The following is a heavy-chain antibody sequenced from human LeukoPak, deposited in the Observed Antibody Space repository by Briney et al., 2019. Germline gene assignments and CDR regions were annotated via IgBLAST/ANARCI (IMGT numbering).Heavy chain of an antibody. CDR3: ARDSSSWSHY. J-gene: IGHJ4*02. V-gene: IGHV3-48*01. D-gene: IGHD6-13*01. CDR1: GFTFSSYS. Sequence: PGGSLRLSCAASGFTFSSYSMKWVRQAPGKGLEWVSYISSSSSTIYYADSVKGRFTISRDNAKNSLYLQMNSLRAEDTAVYYCARDSSSWSHYWGQGTLVTVSS. CDR2: ISSSSSTI.